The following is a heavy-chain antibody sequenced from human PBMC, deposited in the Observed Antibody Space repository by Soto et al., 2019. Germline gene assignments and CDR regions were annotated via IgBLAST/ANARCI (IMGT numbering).Heavy chain of an antibody. CDR2: IYHSGST. J-gene: IGHJ4*02. D-gene: IGHD3-10*01. CDR3: ARARITMVRGVIKVFDY. V-gene: IGHV4-4*02. Sequence: SDTLSLTCAVSGGSINSSNWWSWVRQPPGKGLEWIGEIYHSGSTNYNPSLKSRVTISVDKSKNQFSLKLSSVTAADTAVYYCARARITMVRGVIKVFDYWGQGTLVTVSS. CDR1: GGSINSSNW.